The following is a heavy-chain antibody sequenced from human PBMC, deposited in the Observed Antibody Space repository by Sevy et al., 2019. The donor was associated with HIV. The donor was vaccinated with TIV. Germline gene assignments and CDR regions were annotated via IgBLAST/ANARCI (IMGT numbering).Heavy chain of an antibody. CDR3: AKDINRGCDGVNCYSYYYYFYGLDV. CDR2: ISWNSRNI. V-gene: IGHV3-9*01. Sequence: GGSLRLSCAASGFPFNDHAMHWVRQVPGKGLEWVSGISWNSRNIGYANSVKGRFTISRDNAGHFVYLEMNSLRPEDTAFYYCAKDINRGCDGVNCYSYYYYFYGLDVWGQGSTVTV. CDR1: GFPFNDHA. J-gene: IGHJ6*02. D-gene: IGHD2-21*01.